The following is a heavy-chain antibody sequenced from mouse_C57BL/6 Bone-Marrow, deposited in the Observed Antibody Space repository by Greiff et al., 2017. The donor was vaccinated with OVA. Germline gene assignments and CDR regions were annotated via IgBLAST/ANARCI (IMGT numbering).Heavy chain of an antibody. V-gene: IGHV5-16*01. CDR3: AITGTAPFAY. CDR1: GFTFSDYY. CDR2: INYDGSST. J-gene: IGHJ3*01. D-gene: IGHD4-1*01. Sequence: EVQLVESEGGLVQPGSSMKLSCTASGFTFSDYYMAWVRQVPEKGLEWVANINYDGSSTYYLDSLKSRFIISRDNAKNILYLQMSSLKSEDTATYYCAITGTAPFAYWGQGTLVTVSA.